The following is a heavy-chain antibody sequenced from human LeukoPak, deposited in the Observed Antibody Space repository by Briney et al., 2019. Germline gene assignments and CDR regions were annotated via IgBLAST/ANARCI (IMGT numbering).Heavy chain of an antibody. CDR1: GYTFTSYE. J-gene: IGHJ6*02. V-gene: IGHV1-8*01. D-gene: IGHD3-3*01. CDR2: MNPNSGNT. CDR3: ARAPIREYYYYYGMDV. Sequence: ASVKVSCKASGYTFTSYEINGVRQATGQGREWMGWMNPNSGNTGYAQKFQGRVTMTRTTSISTAYMELSSLRSEDTAVYHCARAPIREYYYYYGMDVWGQGTTVTVSS.